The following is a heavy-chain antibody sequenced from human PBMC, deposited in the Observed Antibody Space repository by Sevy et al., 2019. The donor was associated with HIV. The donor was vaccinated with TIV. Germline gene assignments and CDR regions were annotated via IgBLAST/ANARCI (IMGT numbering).Heavy chain of an antibody. Sequence: GGSLRLSCAASGFTFSSYAMHWVRQAPGKGLEWVAFISYDGSNKYYADSVKGRFTISIDNSKNMLYLQMNSLRAEDTAVYYCARGSYSYGYGYFDYWGQGTLVTVSS. CDR2: ISYDGSNK. D-gene: IGHD5-18*01. J-gene: IGHJ4*02. CDR1: GFTFSSYA. V-gene: IGHV3-30-3*01. CDR3: ARGSYSYGYGYFDY.